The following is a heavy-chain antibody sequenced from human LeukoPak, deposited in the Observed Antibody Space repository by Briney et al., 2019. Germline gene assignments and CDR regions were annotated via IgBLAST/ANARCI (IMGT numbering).Heavy chain of an antibody. CDR2: ISWNSGSI. D-gene: IGHD3-9*01. J-gene: IGHJ4*02. Sequence: GGSLRLSCAASVFTFSSYAMSWVRQAPGKGLEWVSGISWNSGSIGYADSVKGRFTISRDNAKNSLYLQMNSLRAEDTALYYCATFDILTGYYSHWGQGTLVTVSS. CDR1: VFTFSSYA. CDR3: ATFDILTGYYSH. V-gene: IGHV3-9*01.